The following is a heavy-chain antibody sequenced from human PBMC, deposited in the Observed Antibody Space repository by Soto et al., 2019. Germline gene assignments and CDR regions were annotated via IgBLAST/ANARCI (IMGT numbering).Heavy chain of an antibody. CDR3: ARGRRLRLIINYYYYGMDV. D-gene: IGHD3-3*01. Sequence: GGSLRLSCAASGFTFSSYSMNWVRQAPGKGLEWVSSISSSSSYIYYADSVKGRFTISRDNAKNSLYLQMNSLRAEDTAVYYCARGRRLRLIINYYYYGMDVWGQGTTVTVSS. J-gene: IGHJ6*02. CDR1: GFTFSSYS. V-gene: IGHV3-21*01. CDR2: ISSSSSYI.